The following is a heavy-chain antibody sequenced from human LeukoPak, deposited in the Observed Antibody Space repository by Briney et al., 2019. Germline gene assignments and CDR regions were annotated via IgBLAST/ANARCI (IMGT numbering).Heavy chain of an antibody. CDR1: GGSISSSSYY. CDR2: INHSGST. Sequence: SETLSLTCTVSGGSISSSSYYWSWIRQPPGKGLEWIGEINHSGSTNYNPSLKSRVTISVDTSKNQFSLKLSSVTAADTAVYYCARSPWRTPFDYWGQGTLVTVSS. CDR3: ARSPWRTPFDY. J-gene: IGHJ4*02. V-gene: IGHV4-39*07.